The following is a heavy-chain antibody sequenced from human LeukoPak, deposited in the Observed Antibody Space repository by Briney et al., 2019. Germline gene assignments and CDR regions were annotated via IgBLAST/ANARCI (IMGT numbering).Heavy chain of an antibody. CDR1: GYTFTSYD. CDR3: ARGRGYSGYDALGY. D-gene: IGHD5-12*01. CDR2: MNPNSDNT. V-gene: IGHV1-8*03. J-gene: IGHJ4*02. Sequence: ASVKVSCKASGYTFTSYDINWVRRATGQGLEWMGWMNPNSDNTGYAQKFQGRVTLTRNTSISTAYMELSSLRSEDTAVYYCARGRGYSGYDALGYWGQGTLVTVSS.